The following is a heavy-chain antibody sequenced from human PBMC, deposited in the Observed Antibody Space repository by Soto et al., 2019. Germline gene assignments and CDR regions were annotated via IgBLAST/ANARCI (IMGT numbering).Heavy chain of an antibody. J-gene: IGHJ4*02. D-gene: IGHD7-27*01. CDR2: IIPVFGTT. CDR1: GGTFNSFG. V-gene: IGHV1-69*01. CDR3: AIEVWGRGGYYLDS. Sequence: QVHVVQSGAEVKKPGSSVKVTCKAFGGTFNSFGINWVRQATGQGLEWMGGIIPVFGTTKYAQKFRDRVTLVADGSTSTSYMELSSVTADDTAVYYCAIEVWGRGGYYLDSWGQGTLVTVSS.